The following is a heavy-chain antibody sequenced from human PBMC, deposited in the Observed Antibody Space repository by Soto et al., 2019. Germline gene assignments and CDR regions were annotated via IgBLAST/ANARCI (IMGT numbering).Heavy chain of an antibody. CDR2: ISYDGSNK. D-gene: IGHD3-9*01. V-gene: IGHV3-30-3*01. CDR1: GFTFSSYA. CDR3: AREGALQDFDWFFDY. J-gene: IGHJ4*02. Sequence: QVQLVESGGGVVRPGRSLSLSCAASGFTFSSYAMHWVRQAPGKGLEWVAVISYDGSNKYYADSVKGRFTISENNPNNTLYLQITGPRTEDTAVYYRAREGALQDFDWFFDYWGQGTLVTVSS.